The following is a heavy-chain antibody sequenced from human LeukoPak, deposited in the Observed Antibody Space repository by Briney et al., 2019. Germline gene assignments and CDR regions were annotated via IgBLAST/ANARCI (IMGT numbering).Heavy chain of an antibody. D-gene: IGHD3-22*01. J-gene: IGHJ2*01. CDR2: IYYSGST. CDR1: GGSISSSSYY. Sequence: SETLSLTCTVSGGSISSSSYYWGWIRQPPGKGLEWIGSIYYSGSTYYNPSLKSRVTISVDTSKNQFSLKLSSVTAADTAVYYCARDKEYYYDSSGYYSRYFDLWGRGTLVTVSS. V-gene: IGHV4-39*07. CDR3: ARDKEYYYDSSGYYSRYFDL.